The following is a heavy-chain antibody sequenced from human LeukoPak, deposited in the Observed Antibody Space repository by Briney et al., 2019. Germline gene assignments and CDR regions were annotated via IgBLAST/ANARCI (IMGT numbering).Heavy chain of an antibody. CDR2: FDPEDGET. Sequence: ASVKVSCKVSGYTLTELSMHWVRQAPGKGLEWMGGFDPEDGETIYAQKFQGRVTMTEDTTTDTAYTELSSLRSEDTAVYYCATLIVGATLAFDIWGQGTMVTVSS. CDR3: ATLIVGATLAFDI. V-gene: IGHV1-24*01. J-gene: IGHJ3*02. D-gene: IGHD1-26*01. CDR1: GYTLTELS.